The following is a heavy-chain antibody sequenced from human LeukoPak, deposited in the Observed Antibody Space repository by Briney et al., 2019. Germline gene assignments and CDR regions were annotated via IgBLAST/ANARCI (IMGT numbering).Heavy chain of an antibody. V-gene: IGHV3-23*01. CDR2: ISGSGGST. CDR1: GFTFSSYA. D-gene: IGHD6-13*01. Sequence: GGSLRLSCAASGFTFSSYAMSWVRQAPGKGLEWVSAISGSGGSTYYADAVKGRFTISSDNSKNTLYLLMNSLRAEDTAIYYCAKDFSNSWQKDYWGQGTLVTVSS. CDR3: AKDFSNSWQKDY. J-gene: IGHJ4*02.